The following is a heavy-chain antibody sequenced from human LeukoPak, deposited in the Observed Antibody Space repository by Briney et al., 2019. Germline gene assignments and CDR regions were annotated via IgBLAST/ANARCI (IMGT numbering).Heavy chain of an antibody. CDR1: GFTFSSYW. D-gene: IGHD1-26*01. Sequence: AWGSLRLSCAASGFTFSSYWMSWARQAPGKWLEWVANIKQDGSEKYYVDSVKGRFTISRDNAKNSLYLQMNSLRAEDTAVYYCARRKWELLGAFDYWGRGTLVTVSS. CDR3: ARRKWELLGAFDY. CDR2: IKQDGSEK. V-gene: IGHV3-7*01. J-gene: IGHJ4*02.